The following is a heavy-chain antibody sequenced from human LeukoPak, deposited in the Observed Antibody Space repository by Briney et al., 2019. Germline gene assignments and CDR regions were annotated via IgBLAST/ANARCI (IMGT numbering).Heavy chain of an antibody. J-gene: IGHJ4*02. Sequence: GGSLRLSCAASGFTFSSYWMHWVRQAPGKGPVLVSRISTDGTSTTYADSVKGRYTISRDNAKNTLYLHMNSLRADDTAVYYCTRDSYSGSYGYWGQGTLVTVSS. V-gene: IGHV3-74*01. CDR1: GFTFSSYW. D-gene: IGHD1-26*01. CDR3: TRDSYSGSYGY. CDR2: ISTDGTST.